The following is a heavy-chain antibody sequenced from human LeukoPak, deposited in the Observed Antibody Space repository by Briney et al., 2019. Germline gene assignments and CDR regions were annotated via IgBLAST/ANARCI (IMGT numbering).Heavy chain of an antibody. J-gene: IGHJ3*02. Sequence: GSLRLSCAASGFTFSSYAMGWIRQPPGKGLEWIGSIYYSGSTYYNPSLKSRVTISVDTSKNQFSLKLSSVTAADTAVYYCARIGGHAFDIWGQGTMVTVSS. CDR3: ARIGGHAFDI. D-gene: IGHD3-10*01. V-gene: IGHV4-39*01. CDR1: GFTFSSYA. CDR2: IYYSGST.